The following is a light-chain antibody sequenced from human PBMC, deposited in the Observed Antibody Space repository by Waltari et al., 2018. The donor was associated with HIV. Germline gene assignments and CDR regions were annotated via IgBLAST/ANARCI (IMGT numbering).Light chain of an antibody. CDR2: DVS. CDR3: TSYTSLTTVV. CDR1: NDDIGSYVY. J-gene: IGLJ2*01. V-gene: IGLV2-14*03. Sequence: QSVLTQPASVSGSPGQSITISCTGTNDDIGSYVYVSWYQQHPGKAPKLLMYDVSSRPSGVSDRFSGSKSGHTASLTISGIQTEDEAHYYCTSYTSLTTVVLGGGTKLTVL.